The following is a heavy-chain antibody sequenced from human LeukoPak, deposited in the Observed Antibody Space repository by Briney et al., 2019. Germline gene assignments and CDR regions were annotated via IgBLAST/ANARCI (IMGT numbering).Heavy chain of an antibody. V-gene: IGHV3-7*01. CDR2: IREDGSEK. D-gene: IGHD2-2*01. J-gene: IGHJ5*02. CDR3: ARDDCSSISCYHNWFDP. Sequence: PGGSLRLSCAASGFIFNSHWMSWVRQAPGKGLEWVANIREDGSEKYYVDSVKGRFTISRDNAKNSLFLQMNSLRADDTAVYYCARDDCSSISCYHNWFDPWGQGTLVTVSS. CDR1: GFIFNSHW.